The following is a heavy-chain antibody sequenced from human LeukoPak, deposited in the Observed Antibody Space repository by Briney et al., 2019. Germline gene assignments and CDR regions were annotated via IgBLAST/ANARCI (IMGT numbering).Heavy chain of an antibody. D-gene: IGHD2-15*01. Sequence: GGFLRLSCAASGFTFSSYSMNWVRQAPGKGLEWVSSISSSSSYIYYADSVKGRFTISRDNAKNSLYLQMNSLRAEDTAVYYCARGYCSGGSCYINAFDIWGQGTMVTVSS. CDR3: ARGYCSGGSCYINAFDI. CDR1: GFTFSSYS. J-gene: IGHJ3*02. CDR2: ISSSSSYI. V-gene: IGHV3-21*01.